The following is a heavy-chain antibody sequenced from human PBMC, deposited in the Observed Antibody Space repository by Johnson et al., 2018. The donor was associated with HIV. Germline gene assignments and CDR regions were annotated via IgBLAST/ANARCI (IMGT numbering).Heavy chain of an antibody. V-gene: IGHV3-20*04. CDR3: ARGSTVTTLSGAFDI. D-gene: IGHD4-11*01. Sequence: VQLVESGGGVVRPGGSLRLSCAASGFTFDDYGMSWVRQAPGKGLEWGSGITWNGGSTDYADSVKGRFTISRDNAKNSLYLQMNSLRADDTAVYYCARGSTVTTLSGAFDIWGQGTLVTVSS. J-gene: IGHJ3*02. CDR2: ITWNGGST. CDR1: GFTFDDYG.